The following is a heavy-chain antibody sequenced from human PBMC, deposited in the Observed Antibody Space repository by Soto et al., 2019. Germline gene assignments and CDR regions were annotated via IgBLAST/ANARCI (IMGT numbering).Heavy chain of an antibody. CDR1: GFSLSTSGVG. Sequence: QITLKESGPPLVKPTQTLTLTCTFSGFSLSTSGVGVGWIRQPPGKAPEWLALIYWDDDKRYNPSLKSRLTIXXDTSKNQVALTVSNMDPVDTATYYCTRTITTVTTDWGQGTLVTVSS. CDR2: IYWDDDK. J-gene: IGHJ4*02. CDR3: TRTITTVTTD. D-gene: IGHD4-17*01. V-gene: IGHV2-5*02.